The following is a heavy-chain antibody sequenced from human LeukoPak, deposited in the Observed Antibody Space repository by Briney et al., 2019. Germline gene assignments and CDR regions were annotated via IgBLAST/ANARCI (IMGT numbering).Heavy chain of an antibody. D-gene: IGHD1-26*01. CDR3: AKMKGHPLPKYYMDV. Sequence: GSLKLSCAASGFTFSGFAMSWVRRTPGKGLEWVSGVCGSGDNALYADSVKGRFTISSDNSKNTLYLEINSLRAEDTAIYYCAKMKGHPLPKYYMDVWGQGTTVTVSS. J-gene: IGHJ6*01. CDR1: GFTFSGFA. CDR2: VCGSGDNA. V-gene: IGHV3-23*01.